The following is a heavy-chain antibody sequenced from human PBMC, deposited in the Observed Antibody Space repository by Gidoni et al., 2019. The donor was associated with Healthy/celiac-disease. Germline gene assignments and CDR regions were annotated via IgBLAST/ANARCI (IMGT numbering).Heavy chain of an antibody. CDR1: GFTFSSYS. V-gene: IGHV3-21*01. D-gene: IGHD3-3*01. CDR3: ASAGRGAIFGVVTYGMDV. CDR2: ISTSSSYM. Sequence: EVQLVESGGGLVKPGGSLRLSCAASGFTFSSYSMNWVRQAPGKGLEWVSSISTSSSYMYYADSVKGRFTISGHNANHSLYLQRNSLSAEDTAVYYCASAGRGAIFGVVTYGMDVWGQGTTVTVSS. J-gene: IGHJ6*02.